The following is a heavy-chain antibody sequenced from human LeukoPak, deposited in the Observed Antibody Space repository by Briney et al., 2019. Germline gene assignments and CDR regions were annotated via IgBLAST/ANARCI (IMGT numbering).Heavy chain of an antibody. J-gene: IGHJ4*02. D-gene: IGHD3-22*01. CDR1: GGSISSYY. CDR3: ARGRDYYDSSGYYYVSPVYYFDY. V-gene: IGHV4-59*01. CDR2: IYYSGST. Sequence: PSETLSLTCTVSGGSISSYYWSWIRQPPGKGLEWIGYIYYSGSTNYNPSLKSRVTISVDTSKNQFSLKLSSVTAADTAVYYCARGRDYYDSSGYYYVSPVYYFDYWGQGTLVTVSS.